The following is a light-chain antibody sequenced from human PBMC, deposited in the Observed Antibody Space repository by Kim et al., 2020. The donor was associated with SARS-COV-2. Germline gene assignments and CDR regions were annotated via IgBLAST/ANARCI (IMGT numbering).Light chain of an antibody. CDR2: RDS. CDR1: NIGSKN. J-gene: IGLJ2*01. V-gene: IGLV3-9*01. Sequence: VSVALGQTARITCGGNNIGSKNVHWYQQKPGQAPVLVIYRDSNRPSGIPERFSGSNSGNTATLTISRAQAGDEADYYCQVWDSNTVFGGGTQLTVL. CDR3: QVWDSNTV.